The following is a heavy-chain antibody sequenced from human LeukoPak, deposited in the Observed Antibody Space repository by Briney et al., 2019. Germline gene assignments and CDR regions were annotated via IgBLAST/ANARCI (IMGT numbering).Heavy chain of an antibody. V-gene: IGHV3-21*01. Sequence: PGGSLRLSCAASGLTFSSYSMNWVRQAPGKGLEWVSPISSSSSYIYYADSVKGRFTISRDNAKNSLYLQMNSLRAEDTAVYYCARDLRRLRWGYYYYYGMDVWGQGTTVTVSS. J-gene: IGHJ6*02. CDR3: ARDLRRLRWGYYYYYGMDV. D-gene: IGHD5-12*01. CDR1: GLTFSSYS. CDR2: ISSSSSYI.